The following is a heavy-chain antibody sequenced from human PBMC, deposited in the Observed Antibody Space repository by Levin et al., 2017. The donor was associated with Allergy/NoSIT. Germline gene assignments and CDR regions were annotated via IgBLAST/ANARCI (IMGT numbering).Heavy chain of an antibody. Sequence: GLEWLGWISPNNGHTKVSHKVQGRVTMTTDASTTTAYLDIRSLTSDDTAVYYCARDLGTCWYDNGFEIWGQGTLVSVSS. CDR2: ISPNNGHT. J-gene: IGHJ3*02. D-gene: IGHD6-13*01. CDR3: ARDLGTCWYDNGFEI. V-gene: IGHV1-18*01.